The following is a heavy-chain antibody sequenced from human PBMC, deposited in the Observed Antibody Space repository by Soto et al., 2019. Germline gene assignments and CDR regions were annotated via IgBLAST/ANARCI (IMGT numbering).Heavy chain of an antibody. V-gene: IGHV5-10-1*03. CDR1: GYTFTNYW. D-gene: IGHD1-26*01. Sequence: EAQLVQSGAEVKKPGESLRISCKGSGYTFTNYWISWVRQMPGEGLEWMGRIDCSDSRTNYSPSFQGHVTISADKSISTAYLQWSSLKAADTAIYYCARRMGPGRFDIWGQGTMLTVSS. CDR2: IDCSDSRT. CDR3: ARRMGPGRFDI. J-gene: IGHJ3*02.